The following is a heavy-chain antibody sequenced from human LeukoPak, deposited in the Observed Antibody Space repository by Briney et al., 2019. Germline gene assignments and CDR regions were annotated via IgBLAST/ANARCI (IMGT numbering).Heavy chain of an antibody. J-gene: IGHJ4*02. CDR2: IYYSGST. V-gene: IGHV4-59*01. Sequence: PSETLSLTCTVSGGSISSYYWSWIRQPPGKGLEWIGYIYYSGSTNYNPSLKSRVTISVDTSKNQFSLKLSSVTAADTAVYYCARSYSSSSFDLNFDYWGQGTLVTVSS. CDR3: ARSYSSSSFDLNFDY. CDR1: GGSISSYY. D-gene: IGHD6-13*01.